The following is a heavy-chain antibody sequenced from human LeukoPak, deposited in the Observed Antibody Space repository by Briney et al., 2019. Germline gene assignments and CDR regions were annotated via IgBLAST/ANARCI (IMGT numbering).Heavy chain of an antibody. CDR1: GYSISSGYS. D-gene: IGHD6-6*01. CDR2: IYHSGST. V-gene: IGHV4-38-2*02. Sequence: SETLSLTCTVSGYSISSGYSWGWIRQPPGKGLEWIGSIYHSGSTYYNPSLKRRVTISVDTSKNQCSLKRSSVTAADTAVYYCARLYSSSSISFDYWGQGTLVTVSS. CDR3: ARLYSSSSISFDY. J-gene: IGHJ4*02.